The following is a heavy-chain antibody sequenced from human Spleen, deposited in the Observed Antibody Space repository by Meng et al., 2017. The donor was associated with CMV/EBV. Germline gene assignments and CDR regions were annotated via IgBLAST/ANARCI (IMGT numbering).Heavy chain of an antibody. Sequence: SCKASGYTFTSYGISWVRQVPGQGFEWMGWINTYNGNTNYAQKAQGRISMTTDTSTRTAYMDLRSLRSDDTAVYYCARSITIFQIDYWGQGTLVTVSS. CDR1: GYTFTSYG. D-gene: IGHD3-9*01. V-gene: IGHV1-18*01. CDR2: INTYNGNT. CDR3: ARSITIFQIDY. J-gene: IGHJ4*02.